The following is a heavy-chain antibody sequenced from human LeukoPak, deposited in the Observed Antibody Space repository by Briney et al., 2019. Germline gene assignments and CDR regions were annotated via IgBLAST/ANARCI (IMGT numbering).Heavy chain of an antibody. Sequence: GGSLRLSCAASGFTFSNYWMHWVRQAPGKGLEWVSSIYSDNTHYSDSVKGRFTISRDNSKNTLYLQMNSLRAEDTAVYYCARRAGAYSHPYDYWGQGTLVTVSS. J-gene: IGHJ4*02. CDR1: GFTFSNYW. CDR3: ARRAGAYSHPYDY. D-gene: IGHD4/OR15-4a*01. CDR2: IYSDNT. V-gene: IGHV3-53*01.